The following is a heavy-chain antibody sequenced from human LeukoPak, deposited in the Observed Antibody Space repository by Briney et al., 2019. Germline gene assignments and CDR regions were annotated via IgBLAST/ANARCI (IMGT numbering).Heavy chain of an antibody. CDR1: GGTFSGYA. J-gene: IGHJ5*02. V-gene: IGHV1-18*01. D-gene: IGHD3-22*01. CDR3: ARDHRYYDSPRFDP. CDR2: ISAYNGNT. Sequence: GASVKVSCKASGGTFSGYAISWVRQAPGQGLEWMGWISAYNGNTNYAQKLQGRVTMTTDTSTSTAYMELRSLRSDDTAVYYCARDHRYYDSPRFDPWGQGTLVTVSS.